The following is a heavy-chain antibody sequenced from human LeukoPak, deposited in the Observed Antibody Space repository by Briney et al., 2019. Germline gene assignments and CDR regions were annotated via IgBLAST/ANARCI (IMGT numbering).Heavy chain of an antibody. V-gene: IGHV5-51*01. Sequence: GESLKISCKGFGYRFTSYWIGWVRQMPGKGLEWMGIIYPGDSDTRYSPSFQGQVTISADKSISTAYLQWSSLKASDTAMYYCARPEGLGIAVAGSTEFFDYWGQGTLVTVSS. J-gene: IGHJ4*02. CDR3: ARPEGLGIAVAGSTEFFDY. CDR2: IYPGDSDT. D-gene: IGHD6-19*01. CDR1: GYRFTSYW.